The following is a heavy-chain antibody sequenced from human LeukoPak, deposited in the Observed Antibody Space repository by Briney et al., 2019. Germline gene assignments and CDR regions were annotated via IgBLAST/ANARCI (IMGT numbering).Heavy chain of an antibody. CDR2: INPNSGGT. CDR1: GYTFTGYY. D-gene: IGHD3-3*01. J-gene: IGHJ4*02. Sequence: GASVKDSCKASGYTFTGYYMHWVRQAPGQGLEWMGWINPNSGGTNYAQKFQGRVTMTRDTSISTAYMELSRLRPDDTAVYYCARVYDFWSGYLYYFDYWGQGTLVTVSS. V-gene: IGHV1-2*02. CDR3: ARVYDFWSGYLYYFDY.